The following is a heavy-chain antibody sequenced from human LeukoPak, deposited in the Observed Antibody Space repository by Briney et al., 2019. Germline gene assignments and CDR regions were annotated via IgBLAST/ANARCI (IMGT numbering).Heavy chain of an antibody. V-gene: IGHV4-39*01. CDR3: ARRGGSGRAFDY. D-gene: IGHD1-26*01. CDR2: IYYTGST. J-gene: IGHJ4*02. CDR1: GASISGGTYY. Sequence: PSETLSLTCSVSGASISGGTYYWGWLRQPPGKGLEWIGSIYYTGSTYDNPSLKSRVTISVDTSKNQFSLKLSSVTAADTAVYYCARRGGSGRAFDYWGQGTLVTVSS.